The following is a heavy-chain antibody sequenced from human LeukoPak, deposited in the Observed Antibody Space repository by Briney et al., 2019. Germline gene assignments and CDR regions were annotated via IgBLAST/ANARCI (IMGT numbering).Heavy chain of an antibody. CDR1: GFIFKNFS. V-gene: IGHV3-48*04. D-gene: IGHD3-3*01. J-gene: IGHJ4*02. Sequence: GGSLRHSCAASGFIFKNFSMNWVRQAPGKGLEWVAYISSSGDTTYYADSVKGRFTISRDNAENSLHLQMNSLRVDDSALYYCARDGFCDFWGQGTLVTVSS. CDR2: ISSSGDTT. CDR3: ARDGFCDF.